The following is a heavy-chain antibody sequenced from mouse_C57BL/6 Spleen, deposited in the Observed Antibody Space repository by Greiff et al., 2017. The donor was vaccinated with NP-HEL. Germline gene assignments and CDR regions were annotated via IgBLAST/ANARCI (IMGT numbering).Heavy chain of an antibody. CDR2: IYPRSGNT. J-gene: IGHJ2*01. V-gene: IGHV1-81*01. CDR3: ARSPSITTVVASFDY. Sequence: QVQLQQSGAELARPGASVKLSCKASGYTFTSYGISWVKQRTGQGLEWIGEIYPRSGNTYYNEKFKGKATLTADKSSSTAYMELRSLTSEDSAVYFCARSPSITTVVASFDYWGQGTTLTVSS. CDR1: GYTFTSYG. D-gene: IGHD1-1*01.